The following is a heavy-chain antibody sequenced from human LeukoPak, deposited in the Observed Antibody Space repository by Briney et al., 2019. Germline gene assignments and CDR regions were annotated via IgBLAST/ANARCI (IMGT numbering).Heavy chain of an antibody. CDR1: SYSVSSDHY. Sequence: SETLSLACTVSSYSVSSDHYWSWIRQSPGKGLESLGYIYYTGSTNYNPSLKSRVTMSVDTSRNQFFLRLSSVTAADTAVYYCARFSEYYDSSLHYVDHWGQGTLVSASS. J-gene: IGHJ4*02. D-gene: IGHD3-22*01. CDR3: ARFSEYYDSSLHYVDH. CDR2: IYYTGST. V-gene: IGHV4-61*01.